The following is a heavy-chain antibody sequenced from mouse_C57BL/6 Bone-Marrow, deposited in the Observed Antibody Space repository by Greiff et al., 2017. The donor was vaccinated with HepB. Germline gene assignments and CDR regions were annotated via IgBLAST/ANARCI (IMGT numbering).Heavy chain of an antibody. CDR2: IYPGDGDT. J-gene: IGHJ2*01. CDR1: GYAFSSSW. V-gene: IGHV1-82*01. Sequence: QVQLQQSGPELVKPGASVKISCKASGYAFSSSWMNWVKQRPGKGLEWIGRIYPGDGDTNYNGKFKGKATLTADKSSSTAYMQLSSLTSEDSAVYFCARPIYYGNYEVYWGQGTTLTVSS. D-gene: IGHD2-1*01. CDR3: ARPIYYGNYEVY.